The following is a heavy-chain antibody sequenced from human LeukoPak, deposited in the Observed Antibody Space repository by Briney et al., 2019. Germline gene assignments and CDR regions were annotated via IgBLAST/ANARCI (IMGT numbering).Heavy chain of an antibody. CDR3: TTASNVDSSGWHDGFDY. CDR2: IKSKTDGGTT. D-gene: IGHD3-22*01. Sequence: PGGSLRLSCAASGFTFSNAWMSWVRQAPGKGLEWVGRIKSKTDGGTTDYAAPVKGRFTISRDDSKNTLYLQMNSLKTEDTAVYYCTTASNVDSSGWHDGFDYWGQGTLVTVSS. J-gene: IGHJ4*02. CDR1: GFTFSNAW. V-gene: IGHV3-15*01.